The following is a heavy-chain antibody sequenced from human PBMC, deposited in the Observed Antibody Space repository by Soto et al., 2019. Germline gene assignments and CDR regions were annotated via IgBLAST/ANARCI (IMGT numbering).Heavy chain of an antibody. J-gene: IGHJ5*02. CDR1: GGSISSGGYS. CDR3: ARAEQSSYVGGFDP. CDR2: IYHRGST. V-gene: IGHV4-30-2*01. Sequence: QLQLQESGSGLVKPSQTLSLTCAVSGGSISSGGYSWSWIRQPPGKGLEWIGYIYHRGSTYYNPSLQSRVTIAVDRSNNRFALKLSSVTAADTALYYCARAEQSSYVGGFDPWGQGTLVTVSS. D-gene: IGHD3-10*02.